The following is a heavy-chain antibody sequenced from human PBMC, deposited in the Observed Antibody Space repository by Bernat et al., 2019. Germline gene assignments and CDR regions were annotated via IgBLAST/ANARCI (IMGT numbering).Heavy chain of an antibody. CDR1: GFTFSNYA. Sequence: QVQLVESGGGVVQPGRSRRLSCAASGFTFSNYAIHWVRQAPGKGLEWVAVISYDGSNKYYADTVKGRFTISRDNSKNTLYLEMSRLGTEDTAVYYCARHYGSPVSMDVWGQGTTVTVSS. CDR3: ARHYGSPVSMDV. D-gene: IGHD3-10*01. CDR2: ISYDGSNK. J-gene: IGHJ6*02. V-gene: IGHV3-30-3*01.